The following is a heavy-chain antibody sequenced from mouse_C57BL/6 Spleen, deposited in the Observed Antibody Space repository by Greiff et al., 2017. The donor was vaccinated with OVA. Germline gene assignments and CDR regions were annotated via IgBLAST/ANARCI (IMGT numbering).Heavy chain of an antibody. CDR2: IDPANGHT. Sequence: VQLQQSVAELVRPGASVKLSCTASGFNIKNTYMHWVKQRPEQGLEWIGRIDPANGHTKYAPKFQGKATITADTSSNTAYLQLRRLTSEATASSYYDTSTEVAARSYARDYWGQGTSVTVSS. D-gene: IGHD1-1*01. V-gene: IGHV14-3*01. J-gene: IGHJ4*01. CDR3: DTSTEVAARSYARDY. CDR1: GFNIKNTY.